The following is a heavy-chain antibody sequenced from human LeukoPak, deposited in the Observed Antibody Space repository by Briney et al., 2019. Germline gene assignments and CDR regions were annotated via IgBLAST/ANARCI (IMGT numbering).Heavy chain of an antibody. CDR2: IYSGGCT. D-gene: IGHD3-22*01. V-gene: IGHV3-66*04. CDR3: ARHDSSGYYYRYNWFDP. J-gene: IGHJ5*02. Sequence: GVSLRLSCAASGFTVSSNYMSWARQAPGKALEWVSVIYSGGCTYYADSVKGRFTISRDNSKNTLYLQMNSLRAEDTAVYYCARHDSSGYYYRYNWFDPWGQGTLVTVSS. CDR1: GFTVSSNY.